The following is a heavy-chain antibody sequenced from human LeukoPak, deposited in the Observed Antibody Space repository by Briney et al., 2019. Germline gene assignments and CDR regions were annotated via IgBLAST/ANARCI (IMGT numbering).Heavy chain of an antibody. J-gene: IGHJ5*02. CDR1: GDSVSNKNTA. CDR2: TYYRSTWYS. V-gene: IGHV6-1*01. CDR3: ARRLTQYDCFDP. D-gene: IGHD2-2*01. Sequence: SQTLSLTCAISGDSVSNKNTAWNWIRQSPSRGLEWLGRTYYRSTWYSDYAVSVRGRITVNPDTSKNQFSLHLNSVTPEDTAVYYCARRLTQYDCFDPWGQGILVTVSS.